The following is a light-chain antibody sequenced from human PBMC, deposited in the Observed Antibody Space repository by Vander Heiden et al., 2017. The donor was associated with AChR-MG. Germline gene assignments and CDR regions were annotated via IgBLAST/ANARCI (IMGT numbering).Light chain of an antibody. J-gene: IGKJ4*01. Sequence: IVLTQSPGTLSLSPGERATLSWRASQSVSASYLAWYQQKPGQAPRLLIYGASSRATGIPDRFSGSGSGTDFTLIISRLEPEDFAVYYCQQDGSSPFTFGGGTKVEIK. V-gene: IGKV3-20*01. CDR2: GAS. CDR3: QQDGSSPFT. CDR1: QSVSASY.